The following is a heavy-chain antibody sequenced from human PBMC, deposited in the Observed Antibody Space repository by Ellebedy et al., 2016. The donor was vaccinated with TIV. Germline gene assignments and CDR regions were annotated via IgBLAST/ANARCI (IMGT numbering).Heavy chain of an antibody. V-gene: IGHV1-46*01. CDR3: ARGRDSGSLNFDY. J-gene: IGHJ4*01. CDR2: IEHRGGTT. CDR1: GYTFSTYY. D-gene: IGHD1-26*01. Sequence: AASVKVSCKASGYTFSTYYIHWVRQAPGQGLEWMGLIEHRGGTTGDAQQFQGRVAMTRETSTNMISMELTSLRSEDTAVYYCARGRDSGSLNFDYWGQGALVTVSS.